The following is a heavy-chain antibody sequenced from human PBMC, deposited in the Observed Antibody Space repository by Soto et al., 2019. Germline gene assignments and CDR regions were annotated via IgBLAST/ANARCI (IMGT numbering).Heavy chain of an antibody. CDR1: GFTFSSYW. CDR2: IKQDGSEK. CDR3: ARDLAAATVY. J-gene: IGHJ4*02. V-gene: IGHV3-7*05. D-gene: IGHD6-13*01. Sequence: GESLKISCAASGFTFSSYWMSWVRQAPGKGLEWVANIKQDGSEKYYVDSVKGRFTISRDNAKNSLYLQMNSLRAEDTAVYYCARDLAAATVYWGQGTLVTVSS.